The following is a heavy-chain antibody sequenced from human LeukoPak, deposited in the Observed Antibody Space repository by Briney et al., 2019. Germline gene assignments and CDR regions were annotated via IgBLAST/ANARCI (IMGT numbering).Heavy chain of an antibody. CDR1: GGSISSYY. V-gene: IGHV4-59*01. CDR3: AREIGDRDGYSFDY. D-gene: IGHD5-24*01. CDR2: IYYSGST. J-gene: IGHJ4*02. Sequence: SETLSLTCTVSGGSISSYYWSWIRQPPGKGLEWIGYIYYSGSTNYNPSLKSRVTISVGTSKNQFSMKLSSVTAADRAVYYCAREIGDRDGYSFDYWGQGTLVTVSS.